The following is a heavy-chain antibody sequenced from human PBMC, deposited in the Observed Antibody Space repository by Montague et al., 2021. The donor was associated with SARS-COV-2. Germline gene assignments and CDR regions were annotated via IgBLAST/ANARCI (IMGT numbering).Heavy chain of an antibody. CDR1: GGSISRYF. Sequence: SETLSLTCTVSGGSISRYFWNWIRQTPGKGLEWMGYVHDIESSIXNPSLQSRITILLDTPKNQFSLRLNAVTAADTAVYYRARVTLGGRDGRTRQYEGLDSWGQGILVTVSS. V-gene: IGHV4-59*01. CDR2: VHDIESS. D-gene: IGHD3-16*01. CDR3: ARVTLGGRDGRTRQYEGLDS. J-gene: IGHJ4*02.